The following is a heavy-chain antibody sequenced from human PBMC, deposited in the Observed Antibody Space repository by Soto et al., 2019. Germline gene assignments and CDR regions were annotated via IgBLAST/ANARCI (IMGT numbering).Heavy chain of an antibody. J-gene: IGHJ4*02. Sequence: GCSLRLSCAASGFTFSNYAMHWVRQAPGKGLEWVALTSYDGNNEYYTDSVKGRFTISRDNSKNTLFLQMNSPRPEDKAVYYCAKDKGLFNWATSYSDYWGQGALVTVSS. CDR2: TSYDGNNE. D-gene: IGHD1-1*01. CDR1: GFTFSNYA. V-gene: IGHV3-30*18. CDR3: AKDKGLFNWATSYSDY.